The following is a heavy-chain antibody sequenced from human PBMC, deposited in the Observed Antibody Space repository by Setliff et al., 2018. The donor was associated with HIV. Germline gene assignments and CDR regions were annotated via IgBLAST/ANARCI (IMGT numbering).Heavy chain of an antibody. J-gene: IGHJ6*03. CDR3: ARDGSGSYYYYYYMDV. CDR1: GFTFSSYW. V-gene: IGHV3-74*01. CDR2: INSDGSST. Sequence: GGSLRLSCAASGFTFSSYWMHWVRQAPGKGLVWVSRINSDGSSTSDAESVKGRFTISRDNAKNMLYLQMNSLRAEDTAVYYCARDGSGSYYYYYYMDVWGKGTTVTVSS. D-gene: IGHD1-26*01.